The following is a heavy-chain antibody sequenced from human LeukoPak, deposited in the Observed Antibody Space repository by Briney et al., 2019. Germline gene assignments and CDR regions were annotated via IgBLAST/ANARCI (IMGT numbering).Heavy chain of an antibody. CDR2: ISWNSGSI. CDR1: GFTFDDYA. J-gene: IGHJ4*02. D-gene: IGHD6-19*01. Sequence: GGSLRLSCAASGFTFDDYAMHWVRQAPGKGLEWVSGISWNSGSIGYADSVKGRFTISRDNAKNSLYLQMNSLRAEDTAVYYCARDAISSGWSDYFDYWGQGTLVTVSS. CDR3: ARDAISSGWSDYFDY. V-gene: IGHV3-9*01.